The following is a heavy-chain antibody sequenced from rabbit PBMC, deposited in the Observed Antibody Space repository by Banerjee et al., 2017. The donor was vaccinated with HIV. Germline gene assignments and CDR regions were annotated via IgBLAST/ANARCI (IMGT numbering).Heavy chain of an antibody. CDR2: MDAGSSGTT. Sequence: QSLEESGGDLVKPGGSLTLTCTASGFTLSSYWICWVRQAPGKGLEWIACMDAGSSGTTNYASWAKGRFTISKTSSTTVTLQMTSLTAADTATYFCVRGDDDYPTYFNLWGQGTLVTDS. D-gene: IGHD2-1*01. V-gene: IGHV1S40*01. CDR1: GFTLSSYW. CDR3: VRGDDDYPTYFNL. J-gene: IGHJ4*01.